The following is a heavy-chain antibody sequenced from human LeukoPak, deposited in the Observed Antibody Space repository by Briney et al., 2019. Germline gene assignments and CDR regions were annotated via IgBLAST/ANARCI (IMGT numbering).Heavy chain of an antibody. CDR1: GFTFSSYW. CDR3: ARGIRMVAPGY. CDR2: INSDGSST. D-gene: IGHD4/OR15-4a*01. V-gene: IGHV3-74*01. J-gene: IGHJ4*02. Sequence: PGGSLRLSCAASGFTFSSYWMHWVRQAPGKGLVWVSRINSDGSSTSYADSVKGRFTISRDNAKNTLYLQMNSLRAKDTAVYYCARGIRMVAPGYWGQGTLVTVSS.